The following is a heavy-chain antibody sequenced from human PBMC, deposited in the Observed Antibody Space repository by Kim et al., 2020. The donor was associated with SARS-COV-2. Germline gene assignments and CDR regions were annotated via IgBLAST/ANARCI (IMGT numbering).Heavy chain of an antibody. CDR1: GFTVSSNY. CDR2: IYSGGST. D-gene: IGHD6-13*01. V-gene: IGHV3-53*01. J-gene: IGHJ2*01. Sequence: GGSLRLSCAASGFTVSSNYMTWVRQAPGKGLEWVSIIYSGGSTYYADSVQGRFTISRDDSKNTLYLQMNSLRVDDTALYYCARAAPGYSSSWYDWYFDLWGPGTLVTVSS. CDR3: ARAAPGYSSSWYDWYFDL.